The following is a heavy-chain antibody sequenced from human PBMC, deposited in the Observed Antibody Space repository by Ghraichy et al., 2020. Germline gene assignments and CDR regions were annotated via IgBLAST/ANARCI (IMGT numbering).Heavy chain of an antibody. CDR3: AKDSSPTGTIWFASVGY. CDR1: GFTFSSYA. Sequence: GGSLRLSCAASGFTFSSYAMRWVRQAPGKGLEWVSAISGDGGSTYYADSVKGRFTISRDNSKNTLYLQMNSLRAEDTAVYYCAKDSSPTGTIWFASVGYWCQRALVAVSS. CDR2: ISGDGGST. V-gene: IGHV3-23*01. D-gene: IGHD4-17*01. J-gene: IGHJ4*02.